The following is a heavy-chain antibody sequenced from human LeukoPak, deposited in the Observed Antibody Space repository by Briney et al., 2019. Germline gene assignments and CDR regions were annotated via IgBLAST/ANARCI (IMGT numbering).Heavy chain of an antibody. J-gene: IGHJ4*02. V-gene: IGHV4-34*01. CDR3: ARELVVVAAPYYFDY. Sequence: SETLSLTCAVYGGSFSGYYWSWIRQPPGKGLEWIGEINHSGSTNDNPSLKSRVTISVDTSKNQFSLKLSSVTAADTAVYYCARELVVVAAPYYFDYWGQGTLVTVSS. CDR2: INHSGST. D-gene: IGHD2-15*01. CDR1: GGSFSGYY.